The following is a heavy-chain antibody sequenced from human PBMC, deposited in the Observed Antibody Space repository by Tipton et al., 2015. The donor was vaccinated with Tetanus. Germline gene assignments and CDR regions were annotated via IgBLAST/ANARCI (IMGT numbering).Heavy chain of an antibody. V-gene: IGHV3-23*01. Sequence: SLRLSCAASGITLSTYGMSWVRHAPGKGLEWVSGIVGSGATPYYADSVKGRFTISRDDSKNTLYLQMSSLRVEDTAVYYCKRGIAGSGYPPDYWCQGTLVTVSS. J-gene: IGHJ4*02. CDR1: GITLSTYG. D-gene: IGHD3-22*01. CDR3: KRGIAGSGYPPDY. CDR2: IVGSGATP.